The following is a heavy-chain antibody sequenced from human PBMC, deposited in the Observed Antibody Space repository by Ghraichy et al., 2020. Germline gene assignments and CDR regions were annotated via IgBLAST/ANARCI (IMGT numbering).Heavy chain of an antibody. J-gene: IGHJ6*02. CDR3: SKEGGGYWADGMDV. CDR2: IRVDGGNT. V-gene: IGHV3-23*01. CDR1: EFTFSSYA. Sequence: GGSLRLSCAASEFTFSSYAMSWVRQAPGKGLEWVEAIRVDGGNTYYADSVKGRFTISRDNSKNTLYLQMSSLRAEDTAVYYCSKEGGGYWADGMDVWGQGTTVTVSS. D-gene: IGHD1-26*01.